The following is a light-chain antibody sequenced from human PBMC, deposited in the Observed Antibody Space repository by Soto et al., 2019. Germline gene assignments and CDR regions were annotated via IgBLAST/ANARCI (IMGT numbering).Light chain of an antibody. J-gene: IGKJ4*01. CDR3: QQRSSWPST. CDR1: QSVSSY. CDR2: DAS. Sequence: EIVLTQSPATLSLSPGERATLSCRASQSVSSYLAWYQQKPGQAPRLLVYDASSRATGIPARFSGSGSGTDFTRTITSLEPEDFAVYYCQQRSSWPSTFGGGTKVEI. V-gene: IGKV3-11*01.